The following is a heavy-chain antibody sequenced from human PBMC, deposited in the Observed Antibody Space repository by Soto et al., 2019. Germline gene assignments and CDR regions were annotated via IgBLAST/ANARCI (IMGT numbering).Heavy chain of an antibody. Sequence: VKVSCKVSGYTLTELSMHWVRQPPGKGLEWMGGFDPEDGETIYAQKFQGRVTITEDTSTDTAYMELSSLRSEDTAVYYCARGSIFGVVTFDYWGQGTLVTVSS. V-gene: IGHV1-24*01. CDR3: ARGSIFGVVTFDY. CDR2: FDPEDGET. CDR1: GYTLTELS. J-gene: IGHJ4*02. D-gene: IGHD3-3*01.